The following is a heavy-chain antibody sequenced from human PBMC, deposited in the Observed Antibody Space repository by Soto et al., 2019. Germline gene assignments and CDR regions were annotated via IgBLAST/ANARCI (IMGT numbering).Heavy chain of an antibody. Sequence: PSETLSLTCSVSGGSISSSYWSWIRQPPGKGLEWIGYISYSGSTTYNPSLKSRITLSVDMSKNQFSLRVSSVTAADTAVYYCARGHRAMEYYYYYGMDVWGQGTTVTVSS. D-gene: IGHD5-18*01. CDR2: ISYSGST. CDR1: GGSISSSY. J-gene: IGHJ6*02. CDR3: ARGHRAMEYYYYYGMDV. V-gene: IGHV4-59*01.